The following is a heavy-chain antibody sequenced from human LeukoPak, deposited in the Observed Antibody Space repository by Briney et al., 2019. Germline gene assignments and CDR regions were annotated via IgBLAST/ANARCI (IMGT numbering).Heavy chain of an antibody. CDR2: IRYDGSNK. CDR3: AKDEWTYCGGDCYHDY. D-gene: IGHD2-21*01. Sequence: GGSLRLSCAASGSTFSSYGMHWVRQAPGKGLEWVAFIRYDGSNKYYADSVKGRFTISRDNSKNTMYLQMNSLRAEDTAVYYCAKDEWTYCGGDCYHDYWGQGTLVTVSS. CDR1: GSTFSSYG. V-gene: IGHV3-30*02. J-gene: IGHJ4*02.